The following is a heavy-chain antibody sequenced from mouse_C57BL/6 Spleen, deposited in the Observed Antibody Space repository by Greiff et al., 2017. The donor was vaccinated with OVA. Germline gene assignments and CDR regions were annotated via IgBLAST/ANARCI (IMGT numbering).Heavy chain of an antibody. Sequence: VQLKESGPELVKPGASVKISCKASGYTFTDYYMNWVKQSHGKSLEWIGDINPNNGGTSYNQKFKGKATLTVDKSSSTAYMELRSLTSEDSAVYYCARRQGGSYAMDYWGQGTSVTVSS. J-gene: IGHJ4*01. V-gene: IGHV1-26*01. CDR3: ARRQGGSYAMDY. CDR2: INPNNGGT. CDR1: GYTFTDYY. D-gene: IGHD6-1*01.